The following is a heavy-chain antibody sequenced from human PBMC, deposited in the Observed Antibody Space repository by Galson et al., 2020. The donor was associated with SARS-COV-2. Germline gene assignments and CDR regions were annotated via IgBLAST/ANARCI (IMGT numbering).Heavy chain of an antibody. D-gene: IGHD6-6*01. J-gene: IGHJ3*02. Sequence: SETLSLTCAVYGGSFSGYYWSWIRQPPGKGLEWIVEINHSGSTNYNPSLKSRVTISVDTSKNQFSLKLSSVTAADTAVYYCARDFGRRANAELIAARFRGPDRTAFDIWGQGTMVTVSS. V-gene: IGHV4-34*01. CDR3: ARDFGRRANAELIAARFRGPDRTAFDI. CDR1: GGSFSGYY. CDR2: INHSGST.